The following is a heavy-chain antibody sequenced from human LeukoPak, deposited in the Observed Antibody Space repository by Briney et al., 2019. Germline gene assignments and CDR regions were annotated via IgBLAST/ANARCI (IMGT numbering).Heavy chain of an antibody. CDR2: ISDTSSYI. J-gene: IGHJ5*02. CDR3: ARDLLHYYASEGFDP. V-gene: IGHV3-21*01. D-gene: IGHD3-10*01. CDR1: GFTFSSYS. Sequence: GGSLRLSCAASGFTFSSYSMKWVRQAPGKGLEWVSSISDTSSYIYYADSVKGRFTISRDNAKNSLYLQMNSLRAEDTAVYYCARDLLHYYASEGFDPWGQGILVTVSS.